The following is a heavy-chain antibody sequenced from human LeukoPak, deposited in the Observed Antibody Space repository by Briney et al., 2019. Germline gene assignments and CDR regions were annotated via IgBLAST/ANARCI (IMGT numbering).Heavy chain of an antibody. Sequence: GSLRLSCAASGFTFSSYSMNWVRQPPGKGLEWIGSIYYSGSTYYNPSLKSRVTISVDTSKNQFSLKLSSVTAADTAVYYCARVSGEGAILFDYWGQGTLVTVSS. CDR1: GFTFSSYSMN. CDR3: ARVSGEGAILFDY. CDR2: IYYSGST. J-gene: IGHJ4*02. V-gene: IGHV4-39*01. D-gene: IGHD1-26*01.